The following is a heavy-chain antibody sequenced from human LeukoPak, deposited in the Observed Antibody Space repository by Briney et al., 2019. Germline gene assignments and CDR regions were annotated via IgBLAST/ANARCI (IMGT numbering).Heavy chain of an antibody. V-gene: IGHV4-59*02. D-gene: IGHD3-3*01. CDR1: GGSVSNFY. CDR3: ARDPHEWYFDY. J-gene: IGHJ4*02. Sequence: SETLSLTCTLSGGSVSNFYWSWIRQPPGKGLGWIGYIYYRGNTIYNPSLKSRVTISIDTSKNQFSLRLNSVTAADTAVYYCARDPHEWYFDYWGQGTLVTVSS. CDR2: IYYRGNT.